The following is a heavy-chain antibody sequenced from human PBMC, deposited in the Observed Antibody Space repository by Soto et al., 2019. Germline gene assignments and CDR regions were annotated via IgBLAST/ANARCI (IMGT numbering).Heavy chain of an antibody. V-gene: IGHV4-34*01. Sequence: PSETLSPTCAVYGGSLRGYFWGWVRQPPGKGLEWIGEIYHSGSTNYNPSLKSRVTISVDKSKNQFSLKLSSVTAADTAVYYCARVRDGYKPIDYWGQGTLVTVSS. CDR1: GGSLRGYF. CDR2: IYHSGST. CDR3: ARVRDGYKPIDY. J-gene: IGHJ4*02. D-gene: IGHD5-12*01.